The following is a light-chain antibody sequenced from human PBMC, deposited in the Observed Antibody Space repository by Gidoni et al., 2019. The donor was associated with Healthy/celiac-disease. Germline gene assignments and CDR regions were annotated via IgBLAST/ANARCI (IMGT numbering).Light chain of an antibody. CDR2: DAS. CDR3: QQYNSYSGFT. Sequence: IQITPSPSTLSASVGDRVTITCRASQSISSWLAWYQQKPGKAPKLLIYDASSLESGVPSRFSGSGSGTEFTLTISSLQPDDFATYYCQQYNSYSGFTFGHGTKVDIK. V-gene: IGKV1-5*01. J-gene: IGKJ3*01. CDR1: QSISSW.